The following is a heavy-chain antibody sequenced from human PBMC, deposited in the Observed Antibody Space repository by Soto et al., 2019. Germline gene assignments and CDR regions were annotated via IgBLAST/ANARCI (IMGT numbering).Heavy chain of an antibody. CDR3: ARGNVVAIDY. CDR2: IYYSGST. Sequence: PSETLSLTCTVSGGSISSYYGSWIRQPPGKGLEWIGYIYYSGSTNYNPSLKSRVTISVDRSKNQFSLKLSSVTAADTAVYYCARGNVVAIDYWGQGTMVTVSS. CDR1: GGSISSYY. V-gene: IGHV4-59*12. D-gene: IGHD2-21*01. J-gene: IGHJ4*02.